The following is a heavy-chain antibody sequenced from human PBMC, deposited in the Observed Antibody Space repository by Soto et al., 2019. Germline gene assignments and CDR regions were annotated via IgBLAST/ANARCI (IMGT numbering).Heavy chain of an antibody. D-gene: IGHD6-19*01. V-gene: IGHV4-31*03. CDR1: GGSISSGGYY. CDR3: ARRYSSGFDY. J-gene: IGHJ4*02. CDR2: IYYSGST. Sequence: ASETLSLTCTVSGGSISSGGYYWSWIRQHPGKGLEWIGYIYYSGSTYYNPSLKSRVTISVDTSKNQFSLKLSSLTAADTAVYYCARRYSSGFDYWGQGTLVTVSS.